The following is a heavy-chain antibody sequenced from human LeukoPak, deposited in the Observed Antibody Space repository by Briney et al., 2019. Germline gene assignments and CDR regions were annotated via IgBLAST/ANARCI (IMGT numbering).Heavy chain of an antibody. J-gene: IGHJ4*02. V-gene: IGHV1-58*02. CDR3: AEESYCSSTSCYN. CDR1: GFTFTSSA. Sequence: ASVKVSCKASGFTFTSSAMQWVRQARGQRLEWIGWIVVGSCNTNYAQKFQERVTITRDMSPSTAYMELSSLRSEDTAVYYCAEESYCSSTSCYNWGQGTLVTVSS. D-gene: IGHD2-2*02. CDR2: IVVGSCNT.